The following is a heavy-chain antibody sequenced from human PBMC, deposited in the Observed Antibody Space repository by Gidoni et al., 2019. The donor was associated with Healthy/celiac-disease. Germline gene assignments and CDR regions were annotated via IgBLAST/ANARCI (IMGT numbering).Heavy chain of an antibody. J-gene: IGHJ4*02. CDR2: ISGSGGST. CDR1: GLTFSSYA. CDR3: AKIKQLTYYFDY. Sequence: VQRSAAGGGLVQPGGCVRLSCALSGLTFSSYAMSWVRHAPGKGLEWVSAISGSGGSTYYADSVKGRFTISRDNSKNTLNLQMNSLRAEDTAVYYCAKIKQLTYYFDYWGQGTLVTVSS. V-gene: IGHV3-23*01. D-gene: IGHD3-9*01.